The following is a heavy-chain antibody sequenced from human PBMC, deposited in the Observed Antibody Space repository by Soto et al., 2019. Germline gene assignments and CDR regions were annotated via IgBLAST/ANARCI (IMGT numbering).Heavy chain of an antibody. J-gene: IGHJ3*02. D-gene: IGHD6-19*01. CDR2: MNPNSGNT. Sequence: QVQLVQSGAEVKRSGASVRISCKASGYTFNRHDINWVRQATGQGPEWIGWMNPNSGNTGSAQKCQGRCTMTMDSSITTAYMDLISLTSEDTAIYYCAREGLYGSIQDNTFDIWGQGTMVSGSS. V-gene: IGHV1-8*01. CDR1: GYTFNRHD. CDR3: AREGLYGSIQDNTFDI.